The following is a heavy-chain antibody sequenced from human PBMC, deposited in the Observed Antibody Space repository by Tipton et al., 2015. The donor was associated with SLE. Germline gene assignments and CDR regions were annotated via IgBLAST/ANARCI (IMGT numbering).Heavy chain of an antibody. Sequence: TLFLTCTVSGYSISSGYYWSWIRQPPGKGLEWIGYIYYSGSTNYNPSLKSRVTISVDTSKNQFSLKLSSVTAADTAVYYCARRLTRYSGYDYFDYWGQGTLVTVSS. D-gene: IGHD5-12*01. V-gene: IGHV4-59*08. CDR1: GYSISSGYY. CDR2: IYYSGST. J-gene: IGHJ4*02. CDR3: ARRLTRYSGYDYFDY.